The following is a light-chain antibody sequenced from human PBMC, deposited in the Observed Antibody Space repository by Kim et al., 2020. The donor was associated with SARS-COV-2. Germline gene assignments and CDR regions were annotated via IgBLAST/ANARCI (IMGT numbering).Light chain of an antibody. CDR2: GAS. Sequence: EIVLTQSPGTLSLSPGERATLSCRASQSVSSNYLAWYQQKPGQAPRALIYGASSRAAGIPDRFSGSGSGTDFTLTISRLEPEDFAVYFCQQYGGSPLTFGGGTKVDIK. CDR3: QQYGGSPLT. CDR1: QSVSSNY. V-gene: IGKV3-20*01. J-gene: IGKJ4*01.